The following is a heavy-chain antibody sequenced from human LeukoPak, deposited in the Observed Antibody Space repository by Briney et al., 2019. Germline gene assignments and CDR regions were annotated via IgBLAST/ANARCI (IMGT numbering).Heavy chain of an antibody. CDR1: GGSINSSSYY. V-gene: IGHV4-39*01. J-gene: IGHJ5*02. CDR3: ARQDRSTTYYYGSGSISGWFDP. CDR2: IYYSGST. Sequence: SETLSLTCTVSGGSINSSSYYWGWIRQPPGKGLEWIGSIYYSGSTYYNPSLKSRVTISVDTSKNQFSLKLSSVTAADTAVYYCARQDRSTTYYYGSGSISGWFDPWGQGTLVTVSS. D-gene: IGHD3-10*01.